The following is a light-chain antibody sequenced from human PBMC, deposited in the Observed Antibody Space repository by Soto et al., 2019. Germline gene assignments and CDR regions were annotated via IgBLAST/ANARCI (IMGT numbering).Light chain of an antibody. J-gene: IGLJ2*01. Sequence: QSVLTQPPSASGTPGQRVTISCSGGSSDIGSNTVNWYQQLPGTAPKLLIYNNNRRPSGVPDRFSGSRSGTSASLAISGLQSEDEGDYYCAAWDGTLNGVLFGGGTKLTVL. CDR1: SSDIGSNT. CDR3: AAWDGTLNGVL. V-gene: IGLV1-44*01. CDR2: NNN.